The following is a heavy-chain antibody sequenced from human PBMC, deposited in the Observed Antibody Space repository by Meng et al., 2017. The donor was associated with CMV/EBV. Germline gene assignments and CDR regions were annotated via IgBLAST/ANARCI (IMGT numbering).Heavy chain of an antibody. CDR1: GFTFSSYE. D-gene: IGHD2-2*01. CDR3: ASGDCSSTSCYGEIDY. V-gene: IGHV3-48*03. J-gene: IGHJ4*02. Sequence: GGSLRLSSAASGFTFSSYEMNWVRQAPGQGLEWVSYISSSGSTIEYADSVKGRFTISRDNAKNSLYLQMNSLRAEDTAVYYCASGDCSSTSCYGEIDYWGQGTLVTVSS. CDR2: ISSSGSTI.